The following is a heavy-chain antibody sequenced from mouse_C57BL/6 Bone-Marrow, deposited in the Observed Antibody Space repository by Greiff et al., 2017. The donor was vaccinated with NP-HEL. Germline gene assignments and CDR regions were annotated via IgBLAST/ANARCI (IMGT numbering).Heavy chain of an antibody. J-gene: IGHJ4*01. D-gene: IGHD2-1*01. V-gene: IGHV1-82*01. CDR1: GYAFSSSW. CDR2: IYPGDGDT. Sequence: VKLLESGPELVKPGASVKISCKASGYAFSSSWMNWVKQRPGKGLEWIGRIYPGDGDTNYNGKFKGKATLTADKSSSTAYMQLSSLTSEDSAVYFCARDYGKWDYWGQGTSVTVSS. CDR3: ARDYGKWDY.